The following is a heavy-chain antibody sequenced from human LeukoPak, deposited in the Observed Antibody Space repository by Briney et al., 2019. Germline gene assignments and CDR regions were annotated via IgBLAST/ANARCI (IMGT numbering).Heavy chain of an antibody. J-gene: IGHJ4*02. CDR2: ISGSGGST. Sequence: HPSETLSLTCTVSGGSISSGDYYWSWVRQAPGKGLEWVSAISGSGGSTYYADSVKGRFTISRDNSKNTLYLQMNSLRAEDTAVYYCAKDRQTGGATPMYYFDYWGQGTLVTVSS. V-gene: IGHV3-23*01. CDR1: GGSISSGDYY. D-gene: IGHD1-26*01. CDR3: AKDRQTGGATPMYYFDY.